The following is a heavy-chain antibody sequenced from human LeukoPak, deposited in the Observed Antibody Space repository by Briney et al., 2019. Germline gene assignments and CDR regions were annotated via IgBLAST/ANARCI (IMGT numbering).Heavy chain of an antibody. CDR1: GGSFSGYY. D-gene: IGHD6-13*01. J-gene: IGHJ1*01. CDR3: ARVIAAAGRALQH. CDR2: INHSGST. Sequence: SETLSLTCAVYGGSFSGYYWSWISQPPGKGLEGIGEINHSGSTNYNPSLKSRVTISVDAYKNQFSLKLSSVTAADTAVYYCARVIAAAGRALQHWGQGTLVTVSS. V-gene: IGHV4-34*01.